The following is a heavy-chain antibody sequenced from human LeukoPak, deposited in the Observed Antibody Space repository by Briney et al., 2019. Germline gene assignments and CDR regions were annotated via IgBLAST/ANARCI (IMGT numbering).Heavy chain of an antibody. Sequence: ASVKVSCKASGYTFTSYYMHWVRQAPGQGLEWMGRINPNSGGTNYAQKFQGRVTMTRDTSISTAYMELSRLRSDDTAVYYCARTIVGATDFDYWGQGTLVTVSS. J-gene: IGHJ4*02. CDR3: ARTIVGATDFDY. V-gene: IGHV1-2*06. D-gene: IGHD1-26*01. CDR2: INPNSGGT. CDR1: GYTFTSYY.